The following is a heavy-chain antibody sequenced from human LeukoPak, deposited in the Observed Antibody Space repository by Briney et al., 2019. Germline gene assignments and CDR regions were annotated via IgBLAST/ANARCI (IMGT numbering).Heavy chain of an antibody. CDR3: ARAGTVVDYDPSDAFDV. J-gene: IGHJ3*01. V-gene: IGHV3-74*01. D-gene: IGHD3-22*01. CDR2: INSDGSTT. CDR1: GITFSTYW. Sequence: GGSLRLSCAASGITFSTYWMHWVRQAPGKGLVWVSRINSDGSTTSYVDSVEGRFTISRDNTKNTLYLQMNSLRAEDTAVYYCARAGTVVDYDPSDAFDVWGQGTMVTVSS.